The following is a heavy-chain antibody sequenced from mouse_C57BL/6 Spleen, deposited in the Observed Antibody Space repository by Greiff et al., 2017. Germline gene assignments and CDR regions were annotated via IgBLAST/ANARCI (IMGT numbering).Heavy chain of an antibody. CDR3: ARRAYYSNLLLAMDY. J-gene: IGHJ4*01. CDR2: IYPRRGNT. CDR1: GYTFTSYG. V-gene: IGHV1-81*01. D-gene: IGHD2-5*01. Sequence: VQLQQSGAELARPGASVKLSCKASGYTFTSYGISWVKQRTGQGLEWIGEIYPRRGNTYYNEKFKGKATLTADKSSSTAYMELRSLTSEGSAVYFCARRAYYSNLLLAMDYWGQGTSVTVSS.